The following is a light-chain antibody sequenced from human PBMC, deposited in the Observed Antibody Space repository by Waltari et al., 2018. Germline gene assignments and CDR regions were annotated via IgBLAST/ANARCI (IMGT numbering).Light chain of an antibody. CDR3: TTHTSSSTYV. V-gene: IGLV2-14*01. CDR2: DVS. J-gene: IGLJ1*01. CDR1: SSDVGDNNY. Sequence: QSALTQPASVSGSPGQSITISCTGTSSDVGDNNYVSWYQQFPGKAPPLIIYDVSNRPSGVSNRFSGSKSGNTASLTISGLQAEDEADYSCTTHTSSSTYVFGTGTKVSVL.